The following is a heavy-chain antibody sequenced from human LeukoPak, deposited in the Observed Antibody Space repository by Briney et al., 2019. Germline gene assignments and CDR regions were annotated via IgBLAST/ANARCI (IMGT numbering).Heavy chain of an antibody. CDR1: GFKFDDYG. Sequence: GGSLRLSCAASGFKFDDYGMSWVRHAPGKGLEWGSGISWNGGNTGYADSVKGRFTISRDNAKNSVFLQVNSLRADDTAFYYCAREGIYCVNGVCYLDYWGQGTLVTVSS. CDR2: ISWNGGNT. D-gene: IGHD2-8*01. CDR3: AREGIYCVNGVCYLDY. V-gene: IGHV3-20*04. J-gene: IGHJ4*02.